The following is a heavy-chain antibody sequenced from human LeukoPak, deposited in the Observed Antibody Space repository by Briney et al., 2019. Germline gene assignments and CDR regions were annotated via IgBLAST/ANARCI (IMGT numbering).Heavy chain of an antibody. CDR2: IYYSGST. CDR3: ARVTYYYDSSGYPQDYFDY. J-gene: IGHJ4*02. D-gene: IGHD3-22*01. CDR1: SASVNNYY. Sequence: SETLSLTCTVSSASVNNYYWNWVRQPPGKGLEWIGYIYYSGSTNYNPSLKSRVTISVDTSKNQFSLKLSSVTAADTAVYYCARVTYYYDSSGYPQDYFDYWGQGTLVTVSS. V-gene: IGHV4-59*02.